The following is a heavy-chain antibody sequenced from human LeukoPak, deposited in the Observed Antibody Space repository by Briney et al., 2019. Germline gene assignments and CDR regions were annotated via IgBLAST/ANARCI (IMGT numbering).Heavy chain of an antibody. V-gene: IGHV3-23*01. D-gene: IGHD2-21*02. CDR3: ARTATDAFDI. J-gene: IGHJ3*02. CDR2: ISASGGSS. CDR1: GLIFTSYA. Sequence: GGSLRLSCAASGLIFTSYAMSWVRQAPGKGLEWVSVISASGGSSYYANSVKGRFTISRDNAKNTLSLQMDSLRAEDTAVYYCARTATDAFDIWGQGTMVTVSS.